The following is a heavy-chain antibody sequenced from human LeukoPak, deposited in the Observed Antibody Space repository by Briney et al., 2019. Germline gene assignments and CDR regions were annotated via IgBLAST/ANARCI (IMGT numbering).Heavy chain of an antibody. Sequence: GGSLRLSCAASGFTFDDYAMHWVRQAPGKGLEWVSGISWNSGSIGYADSVKGRFTISRDNAKNSLYLQMNSLRAEDTALYYCANDSAWGYYSYWGQGTLVTVSS. J-gene: IGHJ4*02. CDR3: ANDSAWGYYSY. D-gene: IGHD1-26*01. CDR1: GFTFDDYA. V-gene: IGHV3-9*01. CDR2: ISWNSGSI.